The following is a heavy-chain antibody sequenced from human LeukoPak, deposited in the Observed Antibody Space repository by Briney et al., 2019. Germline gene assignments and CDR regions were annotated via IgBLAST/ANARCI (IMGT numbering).Heavy chain of an antibody. V-gene: IGHV4-34*01. Sequence: SETLSLTCSVSGDSMSGYYWSWIRQPPGKGLEWIGEINHSGSTNYNPSLKSRVTISVDTSKNQFSLKLSSVTAADTAVYYCARGYYDYVWGSYPSSYYFDYWGQGTLVTVSS. D-gene: IGHD3-16*02. CDR1: GDSMSGYY. J-gene: IGHJ4*02. CDR2: INHSGST. CDR3: ARGYYDYVWGSYPSSYYFDY.